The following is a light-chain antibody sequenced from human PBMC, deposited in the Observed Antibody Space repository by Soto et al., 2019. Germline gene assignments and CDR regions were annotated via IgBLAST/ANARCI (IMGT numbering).Light chain of an antibody. CDR2: GNI. V-gene: IGLV1-40*01. CDR1: SSNIGAGYD. CDR3: QSYDSSLSSPV. Sequence: QSVLTQPPSVSGAPGQRVTISCTGSSSNIGAGYDVHWYQQLPGTAPKLLISGNINRPSGVPDRFAGSKSGTSASLAITGLQAEDEADYYCQSYDSSLSSPVFGGGTQLTVL. J-gene: IGLJ7*01.